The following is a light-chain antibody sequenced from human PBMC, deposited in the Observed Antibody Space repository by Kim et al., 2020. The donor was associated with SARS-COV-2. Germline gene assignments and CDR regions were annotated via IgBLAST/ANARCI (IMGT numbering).Light chain of an antibody. J-gene: IGLJ2*01. Sequence: SSELTQDPAVSVALGQTVRITYQGDSLRSYYASWYQQKPGQAPVLVIYGKNNRPSGIPDRFSGSSPGNTASLTIPGAQAEDEADYYRNSRDSSGNHLVFG. CDR2: GKN. CDR3: NSRDSSGNHLV. V-gene: IGLV3-19*01. CDR1: SLRSYY.